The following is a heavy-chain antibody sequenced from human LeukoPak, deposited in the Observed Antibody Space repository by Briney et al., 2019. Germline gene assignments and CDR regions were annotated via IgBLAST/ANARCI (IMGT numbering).Heavy chain of an antibody. CDR2: ISSNGGST. Sequence: GGSLRLSCAASGFTFSSYAMHWVRQAPGKGLEYVSAISSNGGSTYYANSVKGRFTISRDNSKDTLYLQMNSLRAEDTAVYYCARDRGYCSGGSCYPGAYWGQGTLVTVSS. J-gene: IGHJ4*02. D-gene: IGHD2-15*01. CDR1: GFTFSSYA. V-gene: IGHV3-64*01. CDR3: ARDRGYCSGGSCYPGAY.